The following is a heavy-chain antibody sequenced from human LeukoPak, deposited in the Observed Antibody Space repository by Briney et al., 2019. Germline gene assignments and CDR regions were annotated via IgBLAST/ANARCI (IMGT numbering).Heavy chain of an antibody. Sequence: SETLSLTCTVSGGSISSYYWSWIRQPPGKGLEWIGYIYYSGSTNYNPSLKSRVTISVDTSKNQFSLKLSSVTAADTAVYYCARFFRSLGYYFDYWGQGTLVTVSS. J-gene: IGHJ4*02. CDR3: ARFFRSLGYYFDY. CDR2: IYYSGST. D-gene: IGHD2/OR15-2a*01. CDR1: GGSISSYY. V-gene: IGHV4-59*08.